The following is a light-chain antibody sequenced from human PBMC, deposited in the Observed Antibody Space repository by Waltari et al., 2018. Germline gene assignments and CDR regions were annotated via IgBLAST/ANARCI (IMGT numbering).Light chain of an antibody. Sequence: DIVMTQSPDSLAVSLGERATINCKSSQRVLYSSNSNNYLGWYQQKPGPPPKLLISWASTRQSGVPDRFSGSGSGTDFSLTISSLQAEDVAVYYCQQYYNTPWTFGQGTKVEIK. J-gene: IGKJ1*01. CDR3: QQYYNTPWT. CDR2: WAS. CDR1: QRVLYSSNSNNY. V-gene: IGKV4-1*01.